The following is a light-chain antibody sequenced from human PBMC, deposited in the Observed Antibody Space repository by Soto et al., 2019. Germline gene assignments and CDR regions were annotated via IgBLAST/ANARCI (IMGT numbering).Light chain of an antibody. Sequence: IQLTQSPSSLSASIGDRVSITCRASQDIKTYVAWYQQKPGKAPKLLIYGAFTLQSGVPSRFNGSGSGTDFTLTISSLEPEDFAVYYCQQRSNWPPITFGQGTRLEIK. CDR2: GAF. V-gene: IGKV1-9*01. J-gene: IGKJ5*01. CDR1: QDIKTY. CDR3: QQRSNWPPIT.